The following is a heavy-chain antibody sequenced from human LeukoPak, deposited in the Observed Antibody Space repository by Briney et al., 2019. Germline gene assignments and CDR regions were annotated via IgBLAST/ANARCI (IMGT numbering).Heavy chain of an antibody. D-gene: IGHD3-10*01. CDR2: ISAYNGNT. CDR3: ARDGSNYYGSGAHGFDL. V-gene: IGHV1-18*01. Sequence: ASVKVSCKASGYTFTSYGISWVRQAPGQGLEWMGWISAYNGNTNYAQKLQGRVTMTTDTSTSTAYMELRSLRSDDTAVYYCARDGSNYYGSGAHGFDLWGRGTLVTVSS. CDR1: GYTFTSYG. J-gene: IGHJ2*01.